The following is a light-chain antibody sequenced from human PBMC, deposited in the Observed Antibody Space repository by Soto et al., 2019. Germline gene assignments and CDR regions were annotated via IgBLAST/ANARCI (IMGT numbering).Light chain of an antibody. Sequence: QSVLTQPPSASGSPGQSVTISCTGSKSDIGIYDFVSWYQHHPCKAPRLIIYEVVQRPSGVPDRFSGSKSGNTASLTVSGLQAADEADYFCKSYAGSNTYVFGTGTKLTVL. J-gene: IGLJ1*01. CDR2: EVV. CDR3: KSYAGSNTYV. V-gene: IGLV2-8*01. CDR1: KSDIGIYDF.